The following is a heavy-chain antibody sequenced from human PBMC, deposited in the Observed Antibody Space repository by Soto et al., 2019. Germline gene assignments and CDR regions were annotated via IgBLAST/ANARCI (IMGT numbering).Heavy chain of an antibody. J-gene: IGHJ4*02. V-gene: IGHV3-23*01. CDR2: ITGSGGST. Sequence: GGSLRLSCAASGFTFSSYSMSWVRPAPGKGLEWVSAITGSGGSTYYADSVKGRFTISRDNSKNTLYLQMNSLRAEDTAVYYCAKEGDLIGYNYGSCFDYWGQGTLVTVSS. CDR1: GFTFSSYS. D-gene: IGHD5-18*01. CDR3: AKEGDLIGYNYGSCFDY.